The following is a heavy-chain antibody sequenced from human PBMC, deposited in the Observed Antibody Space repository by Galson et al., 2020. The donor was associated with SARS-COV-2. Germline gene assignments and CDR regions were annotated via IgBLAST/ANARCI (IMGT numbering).Heavy chain of an antibody. CDR3: AKDISGSYYNYFDY. J-gene: IGHJ4*02. CDR1: GFTFSTYA. Sequence: GESLKISCAASGFTFSTYAMNWVRQAPGKGLEWVSGITDSGGSTYYADSVKGRFTISRDNSKNTLYLQMNSLRAEDTAVYYCAKDISGSYYNYFDYWGQGTLVTVSS. CDR2: ITDSGGST. V-gene: IGHV3-23*01. D-gene: IGHD1-26*01.